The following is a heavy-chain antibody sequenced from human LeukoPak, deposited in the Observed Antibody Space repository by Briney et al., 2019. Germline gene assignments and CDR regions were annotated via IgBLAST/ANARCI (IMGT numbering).Heavy chain of an antibody. CDR2: IRYDGSNK. D-gene: IGHD1-26*01. CDR1: GFTFSSYG. CDR3: AKDDGGSYYIYYYYMDV. V-gene: IGHV3-30*02. J-gene: IGHJ6*03. Sequence: GGSLRLSCAASGFTFSSYGMRWVRQAPRKGLEWVAFIRYDGSNKYYADSVKGRFTISRDNSKNTLYLQMNSLRAEDTAVYYCAKDDGGSYYIYYYYMDVWGKGTTVTISS.